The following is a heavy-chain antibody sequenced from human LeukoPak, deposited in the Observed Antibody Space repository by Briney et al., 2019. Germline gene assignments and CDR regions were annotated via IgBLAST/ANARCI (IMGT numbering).Heavy chain of an antibody. CDR3: AKFPTSAVLHYYYMDV. V-gene: IGHV3-23*01. CDR1: GFTFSSYG. D-gene: IGHD2-15*01. J-gene: IGHJ6*03. Sequence: GGTLRLSCAASGFTFSSYGLSWVRQPPGRGLGWVLVIIGSGGSTYYADSVKGRFTISRDNSKNTLYLQMNSLRAEDTAVYYCAKFPTSAVLHYYYMDVWGKGTTVTISS. CDR2: IIGSGGST.